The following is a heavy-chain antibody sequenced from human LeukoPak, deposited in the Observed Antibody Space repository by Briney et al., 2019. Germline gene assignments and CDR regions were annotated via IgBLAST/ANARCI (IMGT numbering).Heavy chain of an antibody. V-gene: IGHV1-58*02. Sequence: SVTVSFKSSVFTFTNSAMQWARQARGQRREGIGWIVVGSGNTNYAHKFQERVTITSDMSTSTAYMELSSLRSEDTAVYYCAADPQLLWFGELLFDAGYYYYYMDVWGKGTTVTVSS. J-gene: IGHJ6*03. CDR3: AADPQLLWFGELLFDAGYYYYYMDV. CDR1: VFTFTNSA. CDR2: IVVGSGNT. D-gene: IGHD3-10*01.